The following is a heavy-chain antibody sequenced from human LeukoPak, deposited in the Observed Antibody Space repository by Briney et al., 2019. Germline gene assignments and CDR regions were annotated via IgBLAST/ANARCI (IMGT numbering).Heavy chain of an antibody. CDR2: IYYSGST. J-gene: IGHJ2*01. V-gene: IGHV4-59*01. CDR1: GGSISSYY. D-gene: IGHD6-19*01. Sequence: SETLSLTCTVSGGSISSYYWSWIRQPPGKGLEWIGNIYYSGSTNYNPSLKSRVTISVDTSKNQFSLKLSSVTAADTAVYYCASGIAVAGGWYFDLWGRGTLVTVSS. CDR3: ASGIAVAGGWYFDL.